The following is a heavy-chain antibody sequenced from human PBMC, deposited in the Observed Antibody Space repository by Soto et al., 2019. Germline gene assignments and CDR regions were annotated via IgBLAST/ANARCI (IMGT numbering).Heavy chain of an antibody. CDR2: MYHDGIT. V-gene: IGHV4-59*01. J-gene: IGHJ4*02. D-gene: IGHD1-1*01. CDR3: ARSKLNILDF. Sequence: QVQLQESGPGLVKPSETLSLTCSVSGVSTSTYYWSWIRQPPGKGLEWIGYMYHDGITHYNPSLKSRVTISVDTSKNKFFLNLTSVTAVDTAVYYCARSKLNILDFWGQGTLVTVSS. CDR1: GVSTSTYY.